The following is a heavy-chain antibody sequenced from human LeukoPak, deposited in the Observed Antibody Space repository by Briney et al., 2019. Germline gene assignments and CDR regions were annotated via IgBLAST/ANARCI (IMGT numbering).Heavy chain of an antibody. J-gene: IGHJ1*01. Sequence: GGSLRLSCAASGFTFSSYWMSWVRQAPGKGLEWVANIKQDGSEKYYVDSVKGRFTISRDNAKNSLYLQMNSLRAEDTAVYYCARDHSSGWTRRPEYSQHWGQGTLVTVSS. V-gene: IGHV3-7*01. CDR1: GFTFSSYW. CDR3: ARDHSSGWTRRPEYSQH. CDR2: IKQDGSEK. D-gene: IGHD6-19*01.